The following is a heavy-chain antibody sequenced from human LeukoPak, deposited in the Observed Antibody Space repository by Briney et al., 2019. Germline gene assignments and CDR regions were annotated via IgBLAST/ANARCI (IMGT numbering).Heavy chain of an antibody. V-gene: IGHV3-33*08. J-gene: IGHJ5*02. Sequence: GGSLRLSCAASGFTFSSYAMSWVRQAPGKGLAWVALIWFDGSNEYYEDSVKGRFTISRDNSKDTVFLQMNSPTVDDTAVYFCARLVGGTTGATGSWGQGSLVSVS. CDR3: ARLVGGTTGATGS. CDR1: GFTFSSYA. D-gene: IGHD1-26*01. CDR2: IWFDGSNE.